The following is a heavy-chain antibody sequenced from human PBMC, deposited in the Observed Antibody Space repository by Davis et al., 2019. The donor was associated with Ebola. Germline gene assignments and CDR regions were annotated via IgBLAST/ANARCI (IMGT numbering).Heavy chain of an antibody. CDR1: GGSFSGYY. CDR3: ARHHARGSGYSDY. Sequence: SETLSLTCAVYGGSFSGYYWSWIRQPPGKGLEWIGEINHSGSTNYNASLKSRVTISVDTSKNQFSLKLSSVTAADTAVYYCARHHARGSGYSDYWGQGTLVTVSS. J-gene: IGHJ4*02. CDR2: INHSGST. D-gene: IGHD6-19*01. V-gene: IGHV4-34*01.